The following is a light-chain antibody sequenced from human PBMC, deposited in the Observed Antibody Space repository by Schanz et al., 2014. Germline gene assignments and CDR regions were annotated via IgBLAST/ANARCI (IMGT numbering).Light chain of an antibody. J-gene: IGKJ1*01. CDR2: GAS. CDR1: QNIDTD. CDR3: QQYNNWPSGT. V-gene: IGKV3-15*01. Sequence: EIVMTQSPATLSVSQGERATLSCRASQNIDTDLAWYQQKPGQPPRLLMYGASTRATGIPARFSGSGSGTEFTLTISSLQSEDFALYYCQQYNNWPSGTFGQGTKVEIK.